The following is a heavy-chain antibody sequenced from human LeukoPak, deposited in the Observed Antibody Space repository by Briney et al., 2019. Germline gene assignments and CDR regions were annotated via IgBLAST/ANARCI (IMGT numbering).Heavy chain of an antibody. CDR3: AKARWEPNFDY. D-gene: IGHD1-26*01. V-gene: IGHV3-43*02. J-gene: IGHJ4*02. CDR2: INENGDIA. CDR1: GFTFDDYA. Sequence: GGSLRPSCAASGFTFDDYAMHWVRQGPGKSLEWVSLINENGDIAYYVDSVRGRFTVSRDNAKNSLYLQMNSLTTEDTALYYCAKARWEPNFDYWGQGTLVTVSS.